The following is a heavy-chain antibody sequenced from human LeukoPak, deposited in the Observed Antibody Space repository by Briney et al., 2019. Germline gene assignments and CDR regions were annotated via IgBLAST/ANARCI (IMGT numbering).Heavy chain of an antibody. J-gene: IGHJ4*02. V-gene: IGHV3-72*01. CDR3: ARERPPTYYYDSSGYCVY. Sequence: PGGSPRLSCAASGFTICDHYMDWVRHAVGEGREWVVRTLNKANSYTTEYAASVKGRFTISRDDSKSSQYLQMNSLKTEDTAVYYCARERPPTYYYDSSGYCVYWGQGTLVTVSS. CDR2: TLNKANSYTT. CDR1: GFTICDHY. D-gene: IGHD3-22*01.